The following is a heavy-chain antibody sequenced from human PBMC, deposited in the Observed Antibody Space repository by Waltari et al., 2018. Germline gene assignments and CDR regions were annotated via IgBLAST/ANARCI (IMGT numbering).Heavy chain of an antibody. CDR1: GFTFSSYA. D-gene: IGHD6-19*01. V-gene: IGHV3-23*04. CDR2: ISGSGGST. CDR3: AQVGSGYSSGWYDY. J-gene: IGHJ4*02. Sequence: EVQLVESGGGLVQPGGSLRLSCAASGFTFSSYAMSWVRQAPGKGLEWVSAISGSGGSTYYADSVKGRFTISRDNSKNTLYLKMNSLRAEDTAVYYCAQVGSGYSSGWYDYWGQGTLVTVSS.